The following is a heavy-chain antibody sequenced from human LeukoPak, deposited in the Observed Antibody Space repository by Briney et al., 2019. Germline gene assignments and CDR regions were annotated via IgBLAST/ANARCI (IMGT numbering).Heavy chain of an antibody. CDR1: GGSISSYY. D-gene: IGHD3-9*01. CDR2: IYYSGST. J-gene: IGHJ4*02. Sequence: SETLSLTCTVSGGSISSYYWSWIRQPPGKGLEWIGYIYYSGSTNYNPSLKSRVTISVDTSKNQFSLKLSSVTVADTAVYYCARGYYDILTGYSPPFFDYWGQGTLVTVSS. CDR3: ARGYYDILTGYSPPFFDY. V-gene: IGHV4-59*08.